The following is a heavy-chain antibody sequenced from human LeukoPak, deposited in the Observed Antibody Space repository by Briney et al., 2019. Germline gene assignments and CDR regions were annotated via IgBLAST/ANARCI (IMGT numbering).Heavy chain of an antibody. CDR2: IYHSGST. Sequence: SETLSLTCTVSGYSISSGYYWGWIRPPPGKGLEWIGSIYHSGSTYYNPSLKSRVTISVDTSKNQFSLKLSSVTAADTAVYYCAKRLIQDYYGSGSYYPYTQDFDYWGQGTLVTVSS. CDR3: AKRLIQDYYGSGSYYPYTQDFDY. CDR1: GYSISSGYY. D-gene: IGHD3-10*01. V-gene: IGHV4-38-2*02. J-gene: IGHJ4*02.